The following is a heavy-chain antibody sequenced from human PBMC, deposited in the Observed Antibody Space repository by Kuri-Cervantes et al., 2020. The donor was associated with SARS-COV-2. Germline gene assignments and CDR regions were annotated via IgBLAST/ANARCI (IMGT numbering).Heavy chain of an antibody. V-gene: IGHV1-8*02. J-gene: IGHJ4*02. CDR3: ARDSVTHRSMVRGVTSDY. Sequence: ASVKVSCKASGYTFTGNYMHWVRQAPGQGLGWMGRINPNSGNTGYAQKFQGRVTMTRNTSISTAYMELSSLRSEDTAVYYCARDSVTHRSMVRGVTSDYWGQGTLVTVSS. CDR2: INPNSGNT. CDR1: GYTFTGNY. D-gene: IGHD3-10*01.